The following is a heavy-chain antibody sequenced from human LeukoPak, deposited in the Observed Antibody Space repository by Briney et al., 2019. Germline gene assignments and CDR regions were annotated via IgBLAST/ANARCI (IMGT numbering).Heavy chain of an antibody. CDR1: GFTFGDYV. J-gene: IGHJ3*02. CDR3: TRRYNYDSSGYYYVRDAFDI. CDR2: IRSKAYGGTT. D-gene: IGHD3-22*01. V-gene: IGHV3-49*04. Sequence: GGSLRLSCTASGFTFGDYVMSWVRQAPGKGLEWVGFIRSKAYGGTTKNAASVKGRFTISRDDSRSIAYLQMNSLKTEDTAVYYCTRRYNYDSSGYYYVRDAFDIWGQGTMVTVS.